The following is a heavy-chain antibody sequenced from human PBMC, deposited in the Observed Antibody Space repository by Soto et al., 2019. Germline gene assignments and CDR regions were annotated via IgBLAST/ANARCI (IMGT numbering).Heavy chain of an antibody. V-gene: IGHV3-23*01. J-gene: IGHJ6*02. Sequence: EVQLLESGGGLVQPGGSLRLSCAASGFTFDTYAMSWVRQTPGKGLEWVSTVSASGTSTYYTDSVKGRFTISRDNSKNTWDLQMNSLRAEDTAVYYCAKTMGDCSGCRCYGAYAMDVWGQGTTVTVSS. CDR1: GFTFDTYA. CDR3: AKTMGDCSGCRCYGAYAMDV. CDR2: VSASGTST. D-gene: IGHD2-15*01.